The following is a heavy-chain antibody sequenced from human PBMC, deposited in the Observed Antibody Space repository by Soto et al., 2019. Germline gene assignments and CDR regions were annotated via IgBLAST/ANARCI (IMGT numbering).Heavy chain of an antibody. V-gene: IGHV1-18*04. CDR3: ARPEGYGSGSYYFDS. J-gene: IGHJ4*02. Sequence: GASVQVSCQASGERFITYGSSWVRQAPGQGLEWMGWISTYNTNTNYAPKFQGRLTMTRDRSTSTVYMELSSLRSEDTAVYYCARPEGYGSGSYYFDSWGQGTLVTVSS. D-gene: IGHD3-10*01. CDR1: GERFITYG. CDR2: ISTYNTNT.